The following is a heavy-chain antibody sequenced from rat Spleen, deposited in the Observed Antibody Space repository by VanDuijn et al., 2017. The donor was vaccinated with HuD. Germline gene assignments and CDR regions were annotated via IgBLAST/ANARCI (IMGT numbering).Heavy chain of an antibody. J-gene: IGHJ2*01. Sequence: EVQLVESGGGLVQPGRSLKLSCAASGFTFSNYGMAWVRQAPTKGLEWVATISYDGSSTYYRDSVKGRFTISRDNAKSTLYLQMDSLRSEDTATYYCARRSYYYSGENYFDYWGQGVMVTVSS. CDR3: ARRSYYYSGENYFDY. CDR1: GFTFSNYG. V-gene: IGHV5-29*01. CDR2: ISYDGSST. D-gene: IGHD1-1*01.